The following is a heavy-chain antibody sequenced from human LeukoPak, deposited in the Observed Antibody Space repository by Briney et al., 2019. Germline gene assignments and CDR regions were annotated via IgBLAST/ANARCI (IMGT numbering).Heavy chain of an antibody. CDR3: ATDPATGSRLYYFDY. D-gene: IGHD6-13*01. CDR2: FDPEDGET. V-gene: IGHV1-24*01. J-gene: IGHJ4*02. CDR1: GYTLTELS. Sequence: ASVKVSCKVSGYTLTELSMHWVRQAPGKGLEWMRGFDPEDGETIYAQKFQGRVTMTEDTSTDTAYMELSSLRSEDTAVYYCATDPATGSRLYYFDYWCQGTLVTVSS.